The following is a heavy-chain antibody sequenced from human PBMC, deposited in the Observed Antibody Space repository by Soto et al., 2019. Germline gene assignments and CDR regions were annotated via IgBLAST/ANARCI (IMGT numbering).Heavy chain of an antibody. CDR1: GFTFRSYA. CDR3: AREIERLLGY. J-gene: IGHJ4*02. D-gene: IGHD3-3*01. Sequence: QVQLVESGGGVVQPGRSLRLSCAASGFTFRSYAMHWVRQAPGKGLDWVAVISYDGSKKYYADSVKGRFTISRDNSKNTLYLQLNILRAEDTAVYYCAREIERLLGYWGQCTLVTVSS. CDR2: ISYDGSKK. V-gene: IGHV3-30-3*01.